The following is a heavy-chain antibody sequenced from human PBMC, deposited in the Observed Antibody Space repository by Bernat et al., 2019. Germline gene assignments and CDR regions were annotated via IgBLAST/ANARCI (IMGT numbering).Heavy chain of an antibody. CDR3: AREEGVIGKWNYPFFAY. D-gene: IGHD1-7*01. Sequence: QVQLVQSGAEVKKPVASVQVSCKASKYTFTSYTIHWVRQVPGQRLEWMGWINTGNGHTQYSQKFQGRVTITRDTSASTAYMELNSLTSEDTAVYYCAREEGVIGKWNYPFFAYWGQGALVIVSS. CDR2: INTGNGHT. V-gene: IGHV1-3*04. J-gene: IGHJ4*02. CDR1: KYTFTSYT.